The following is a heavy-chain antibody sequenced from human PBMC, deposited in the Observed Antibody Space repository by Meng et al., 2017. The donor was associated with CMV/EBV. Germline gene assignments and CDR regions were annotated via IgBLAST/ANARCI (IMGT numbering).Heavy chain of an antibody. CDR1: GYSFTNYW. Sequence: GESLKISCKGSGYSFTNYWISWVRQTPGKGLEWMGTIDPSDSYTNYSPSFQGHVTISADKSISTAYLQWSSLKASDTAMYYCAVGWYFDFDYWGQGTLVTVSS. J-gene: IGHJ4*02. CDR2: IDPSDSYT. CDR3: AVGWYFDFDY. V-gene: IGHV5-10-1*01. D-gene: IGHD1-14*01.